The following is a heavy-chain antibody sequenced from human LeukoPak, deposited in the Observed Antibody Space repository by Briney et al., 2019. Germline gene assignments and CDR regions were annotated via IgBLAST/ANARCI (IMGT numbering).Heavy chain of an antibody. V-gene: IGHV3-30-3*01. Sequence: GGSLRLSCAASGFTFSTYGIHWVRQAPGKGLEWVAVISYDGSNKYYADSVKGRFTISRDNSKNTLYLQMSSLRAEDTAVYYCAREGWNYDLGRIFYYYFYYMDVWGKGTTVTVSS. CDR1: GFTFSTYG. CDR2: ISYDGSNK. CDR3: AREGWNYDLGRIFYYYFYYMDV. D-gene: IGHD1-7*01. J-gene: IGHJ6*03.